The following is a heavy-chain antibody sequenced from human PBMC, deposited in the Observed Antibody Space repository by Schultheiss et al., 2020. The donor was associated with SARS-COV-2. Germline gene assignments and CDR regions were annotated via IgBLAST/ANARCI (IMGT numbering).Heavy chain of an antibody. CDR3: VKAVNYYDSSGYYYKYFDL. V-gene: IGHV3-30*15. J-gene: IGHJ2*01. Sequence: GESLKISCAASGFTFSSYAMSWVRQAPGKGLEWVAVISYDGSNKYYADSVKGRFTISRDNSKNTLYLQMSSLRAEDTAVYYCVKAVNYYDSSGYYYKYFDLWGRGTLVTVSS. CDR2: ISYDGSNK. D-gene: IGHD3-22*01. CDR1: GFTFSSYA.